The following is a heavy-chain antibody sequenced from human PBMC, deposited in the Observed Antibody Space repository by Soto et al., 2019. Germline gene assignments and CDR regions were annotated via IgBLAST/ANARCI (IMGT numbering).Heavy chain of an antibody. CDR2: IIPIFGTA. Sequence: SSVKVSCKASGGTFSSYAISWVRQAPGQGLEWMGGIIPIFGTANYAQKFQGRVTITADKSTSTAYMELSSLRSEDTAVYYCARVTHNYYDSSGSPFDYWGQGNLVTVSS. CDR1: GGTFSSYA. D-gene: IGHD3-22*01. J-gene: IGHJ4*02. CDR3: ARVTHNYYDSSGSPFDY. V-gene: IGHV1-69*06.